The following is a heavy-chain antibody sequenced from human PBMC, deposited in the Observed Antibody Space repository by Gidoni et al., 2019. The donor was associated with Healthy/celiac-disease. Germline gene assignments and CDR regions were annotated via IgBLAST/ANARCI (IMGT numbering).Heavy chain of an antibody. CDR3: ARITPVWGGLDY. D-gene: IGHD4-17*01. CDR2: IFSNDEK. J-gene: IGHJ4*02. Sequence: QVTLKESGPVLVKPTETLTLTCTVSGFSLSNARMGVSWIRQPPGKALEWLEHIFSNDEKSYSTSLKSRLTISKDTSKSQVVLTMTNMDPVDTATYYCARITPVWGGLDYWGQGTLVTVSS. CDR1: GFSLSNARMG. V-gene: IGHV2-26*01.